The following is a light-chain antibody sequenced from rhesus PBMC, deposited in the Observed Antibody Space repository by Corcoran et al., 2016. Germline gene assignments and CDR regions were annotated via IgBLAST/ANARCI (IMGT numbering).Light chain of an antibody. CDR1: QSVGSY. Sequence: ETVVTQSPATLSLSPGERATLSCRASQSVGSYLAWYQQKPGQAPRLLISGASSRAPGIPARFSGSGSGTDFTLTISSLEPEDVGVYYCQQSSNLFTFGPGTKLDIK. V-gene: IGKV3-24*04. CDR2: GAS. J-gene: IGKJ3*01. CDR3: QQSSNLFT.